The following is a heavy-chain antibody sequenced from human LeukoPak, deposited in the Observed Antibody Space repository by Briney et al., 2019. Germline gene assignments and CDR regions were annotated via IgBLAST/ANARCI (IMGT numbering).Heavy chain of an antibody. D-gene: IGHD2-8*01. CDR1: GFTFSSYA. J-gene: IGHJ4*02. CDR3: AKDHLGSRLISLFDY. V-gene: IGHV3-23*01. CDR2: ISGSGGST. Sequence: PGGSLRLSCAASGFTFSSYAMSWVRQAPGKGLEWVSAISGSGGSTYYADSVKGRFTISRDNSKNTLYLQMNSLRAEDTAVYYCAKDHLGSRLISLFDYWGQGTLVTVSS.